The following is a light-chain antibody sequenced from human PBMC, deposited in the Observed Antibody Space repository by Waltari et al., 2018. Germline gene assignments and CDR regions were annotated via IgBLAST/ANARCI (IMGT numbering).Light chain of an antibody. CDR3: CSYAGGRPHVV. CDR1: SSDVGPYHL. Sequence: QSALPQPASVSGSPGQSITLSCTGTSSDVGPYHLVSCYQQHPGKAPKLMIYEGTKRPSGVSNRYSGSKSGNTASLTISGLQAEDEAHYYCCSYAGGRPHVVFGGGTQLTVL. CDR2: EGT. J-gene: IGLJ2*01. V-gene: IGLV2-23*01.